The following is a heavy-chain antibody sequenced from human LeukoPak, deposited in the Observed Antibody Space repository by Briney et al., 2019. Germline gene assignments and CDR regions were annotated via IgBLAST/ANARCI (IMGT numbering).Heavy chain of an antibody. D-gene: IGHD4-17*01. V-gene: IGHV1-69*04. CDR2: IIPILGIA. CDR1: GGTFSSYA. Sequence: SVKVSCKASGGTFSSYAISWVRQAPGQGLEWMGRIIPILGIANYAQKFQGRVTITADKSTSTAYMELSSLRSEDTAVYYCARDRENYGDVYWGQGTLVTVSS. CDR3: ARDRENYGDVY. J-gene: IGHJ4*02.